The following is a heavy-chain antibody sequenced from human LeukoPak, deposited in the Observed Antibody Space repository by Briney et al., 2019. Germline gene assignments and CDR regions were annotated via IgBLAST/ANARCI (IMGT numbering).Heavy chain of an antibody. CDR2: IYPGDSDT. D-gene: IGHD3-10*01. Sequence: GESLKISCQGSGYSFTIYWIGWVRLLPGKGLEWMGFIYPGDSDTRYSPSFQGQVTISAEKSISTAYLQWSSLKASDTAMYYCARQYYYGSGRYPMNDAFDIWGQGTMVTVSS. CDR1: GYSFTIYW. CDR3: ARQYYYGSGRYPMNDAFDI. V-gene: IGHV5-51*01. J-gene: IGHJ3*02.